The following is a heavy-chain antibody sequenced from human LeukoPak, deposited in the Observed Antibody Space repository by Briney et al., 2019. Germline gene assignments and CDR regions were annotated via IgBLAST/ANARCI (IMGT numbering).Heavy chain of an antibody. J-gene: IGHJ6*02. CDR2: IKQDGSEK. CDR1: GFTFSSYW. D-gene: IGHD5-12*01. CDR3: ARERGYAYYYYGMDV. Sequence: PGGSLRLSCAASGFTFSSYWMSWVRQAPGKGLEWVANIKQDGSEKYYVDSVKGRFTISRDNAKNSLYLQMNSLRAEDTAVYYCARERGYAYYYYGMDVWGQGTTVTASS. V-gene: IGHV3-7*01.